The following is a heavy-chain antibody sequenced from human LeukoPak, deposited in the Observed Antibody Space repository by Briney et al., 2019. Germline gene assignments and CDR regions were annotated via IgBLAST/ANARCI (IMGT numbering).Heavy chain of an antibody. Sequence: GASVKVSCKASGGTFSSYAISWVRQAPGQGLEWMGGIIPIFGTANYAQKFQGRVTITADESTSTAYMALSSLRSEDTAVYYCARDLSSGYSRGGFDPWGQGTLVTVSS. CDR2: IIPIFGTA. J-gene: IGHJ5*02. V-gene: IGHV1-69*13. CDR3: ARDLSSGYSRGGFDP. D-gene: IGHD3-22*01. CDR1: GGTFSSYA.